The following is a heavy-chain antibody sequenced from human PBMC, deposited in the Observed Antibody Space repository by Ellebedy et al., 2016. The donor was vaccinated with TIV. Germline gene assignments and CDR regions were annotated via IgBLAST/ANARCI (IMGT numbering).Heavy chain of an antibody. CDR3: ARAFQYSSGWAFDY. J-gene: IGHJ4*02. CDR2: FYTSGSP. Sequence: MPSETLSLTCTVSGGSISSSYWSWIRQPAGKGLEWIGRFYTSGSPNYNPSLESRVTMSIDTPKKQFSLKMSSVTAADTAVYYCARAFQYSSGWAFDYWGQGTLVTVSS. V-gene: IGHV4-4*07. CDR1: GGSISSSY. D-gene: IGHD6-19*01.